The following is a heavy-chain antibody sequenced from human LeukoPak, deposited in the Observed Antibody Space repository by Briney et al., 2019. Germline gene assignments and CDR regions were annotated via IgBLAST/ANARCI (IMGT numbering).Heavy chain of an antibody. CDR3: ARTYYYDSSGYPFDY. CDR2: IDEDGSET. D-gene: IGHD3-22*01. J-gene: IGHJ4*02. V-gene: IGHV3-7*01. CDR1: GFTFSNYW. Sequence: GGSLRLSCEVSGFTFSNYWMMWVRQAPGKGLEWVASIDEDGSETNYVDSVTGRFTVSRDHAKNSLFLQMNSLRAEDTAVYYCARTYYYDSSGYPFDYWGQGTLVTVSS.